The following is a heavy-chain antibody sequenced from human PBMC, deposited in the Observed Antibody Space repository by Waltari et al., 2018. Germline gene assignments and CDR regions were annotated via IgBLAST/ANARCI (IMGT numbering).Heavy chain of an antibody. CDR3: AAYYDSSGYYGRDAFDI. J-gene: IGHJ3*02. CDR2: INHSGST. D-gene: IGHD3-22*01. V-gene: IGHV4-34*01. CDR1: GGSFSGYY. Sequence: QVQLQQWGAGLLKPSETLSLTCAVYGGSFSGYYWSWIRQPPGKGLEWIGEINHSGSTNYNPSLKSRVTISVDTSKNQFSLKLSSVTAADTAVYYCAAYYDSSGYYGRDAFDIWGQGTMVTVSS.